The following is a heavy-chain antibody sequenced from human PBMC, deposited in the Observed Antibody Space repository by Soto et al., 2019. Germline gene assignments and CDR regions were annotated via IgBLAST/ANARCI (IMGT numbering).Heavy chain of an antibody. D-gene: IGHD3-10*01. CDR2: IYHSGST. Sequence: SETLSLTCAVSGGSISSSNWWSWVRKPPGKGLEWIGEIYHSGSTNYNPSLKSRVTISVDKSKNQFSLKLSSVTAADTAVYYCARLYMVRGVMNWLDPWGQGTLVTVSS. J-gene: IGHJ5*02. V-gene: IGHV4-4*02. CDR3: ARLYMVRGVMNWLDP. CDR1: GGSISSSNW.